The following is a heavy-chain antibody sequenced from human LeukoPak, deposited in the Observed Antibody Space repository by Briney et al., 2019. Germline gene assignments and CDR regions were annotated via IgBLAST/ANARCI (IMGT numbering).Heavy chain of an antibody. CDR1: GGSISSYY. V-gene: IGHV4-59*01. D-gene: IGHD3-16*01. Sequence: SETLSLTCTVSGGSISSYYWSWTRQPPGKGLEWIGYIYYSGSTNYNPSLKSRVTISVDTSKNQFSLKLSSVTAADTAVYYCARGPGDAYYYYGMDVWGQGTTVTVSS. J-gene: IGHJ6*02. CDR2: IYYSGST. CDR3: ARGPGDAYYYYGMDV.